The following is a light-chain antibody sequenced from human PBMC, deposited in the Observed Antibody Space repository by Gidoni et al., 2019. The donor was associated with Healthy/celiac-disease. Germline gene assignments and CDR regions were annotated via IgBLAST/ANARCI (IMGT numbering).Light chain of an antibody. Sequence: EIVLTQSPGTLSLSPVERATLSCRASQSVSSSYLAWYQQKPGQAPRLLIYGASSRATGIPDRFSGSGSGTDFTRTISRLEPEDFAVYYCQQYGSSLYTFGQGTKLEIK. J-gene: IGKJ2*01. CDR2: GAS. CDR1: QSVSSSY. V-gene: IGKV3-20*01. CDR3: QQYGSSLYT.